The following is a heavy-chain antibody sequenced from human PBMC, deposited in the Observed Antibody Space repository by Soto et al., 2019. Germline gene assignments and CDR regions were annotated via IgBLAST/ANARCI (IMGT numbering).Heavy chain of an antibody. CDR1: GGTFSSYA. V-gene: IGHV1-69*01. CDR3: AMSITIFGVVIGDYYGMDV. D-gene: IGHD3-3*01. J-gene: IGHJ6*02. Sequence: QVQLVQSGAEVKKPGSSVKVSCKASGGTFSSYAISWVRQAPGQGLEWMGGIIPIFGTANYAQKFQGRVTITADESTSTAYMELSSLRSEDTAVYYCAMSITIFGVVIGDYYGMDVWGQGTTVTVSS. CDR2: IIPIFGTA.